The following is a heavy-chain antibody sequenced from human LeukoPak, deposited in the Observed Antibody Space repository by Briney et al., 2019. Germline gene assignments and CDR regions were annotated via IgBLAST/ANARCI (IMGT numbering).Heavy chain of an antibody. CDR3: ARMIFYSSSPLDY. CDR2: ISSSSSYI. CDR1: GFTFSSYS. J-gene: IGHJ4*02. D-gene: IGHD6-6*01. Sequence: GGSLRLSXAASGFTFSSYSMNWVRQAPGKGLEWVSSISSSSSYIDFADSVKGRFTISRDNAKNSLYLQMNSLRAEDTAVYYCARMIFYSSSPLDYWGQGTLVTVSS. V-gene: IGHV3-21*01.